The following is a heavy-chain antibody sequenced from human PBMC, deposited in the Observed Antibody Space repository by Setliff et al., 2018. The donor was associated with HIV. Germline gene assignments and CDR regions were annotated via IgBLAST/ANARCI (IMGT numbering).Heavy chain of an antibody. Sequence: PGGSLRLSCAASGFTFSSQWMSWVRQAPGKGLEWVANIKQDGSEKYYVGSVKGRFTISRDNANNSLYLQMNSLRAEDTALYYCARDAPYTSSWLYYSYYYGLDVWGQGTTVTVSS. CDR3: ARDAPYTSSWLYYSYYYGLDV. V-gene: IGHV3-7*01. J-gene: IGHJ6*02. D-gene: IGHD6-13*01. CDR1: GFTFSSQW. CDR2: IKQDGSEK.